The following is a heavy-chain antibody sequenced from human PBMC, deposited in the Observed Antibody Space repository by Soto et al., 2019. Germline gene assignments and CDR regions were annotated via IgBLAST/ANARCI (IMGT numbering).Heavy chain of an antibody. CDR2: INWNTGSI. J-gene: IGHJ4*02. D-gene: IGHD5-18*01. CDR1: GFTFDDYA. V-gene: IGHV3-9*01. CDR3: AKGLSGYSYGPFDY. Sequence: LGGSLRLSCAASGFTFDDYAMHWVRQAPGKGLEWVSGINWNTGSIGYADSVKGRFTISKDTAKNSLYLQMNSLRAEDAALYYCAKGLSGYSYGPFDYWGQGTLVTVSS.